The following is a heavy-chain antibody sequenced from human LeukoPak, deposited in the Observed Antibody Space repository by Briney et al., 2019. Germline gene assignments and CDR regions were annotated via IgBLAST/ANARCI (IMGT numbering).Heavy chain of an antibody. Sequence: ASVKVSCKASGYTFTGYYMHWVRQAPGQGLEWMGWINPNSGGTNYAQKFQGRVTMTRDTSISTAYMELSRLRSDDTAVYYCARVPSFSSSWGGYYYYYMDVWGKGTTVTVSS. V-gene: IGHV1-2*02. J-gene: IGHJ6*03. D-gene: IGHD6-13*01. CDR3: ARVPSFSSSWGGYYYYYMDV. CDR2: INPNSGGT. CDR1: GYTFTGYY.